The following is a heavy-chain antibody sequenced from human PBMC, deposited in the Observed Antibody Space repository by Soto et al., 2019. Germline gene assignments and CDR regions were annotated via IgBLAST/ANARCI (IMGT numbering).Heavy chain of an antibody. CDR2: IYHSGSP. CDR1: GGSISSSSYY. Sequence: PSETLSLTCTVSGGSISSSSYYWGWIRQPPRKGLECIGSIYHSGSPYYNPPLKSRVSISVDTSKNQCSLKLSSVTAADTAVYYCARLGGYYRGFDYWGQGXLVTVYS. V-gene: IGHV4-39*01. CDR3: ARLGGYYRGFDY. D-gene: IGHD3-3*01. J-gene: IGHJ4*02.